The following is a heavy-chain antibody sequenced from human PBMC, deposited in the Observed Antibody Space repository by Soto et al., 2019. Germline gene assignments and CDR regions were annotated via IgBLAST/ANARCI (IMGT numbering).Heavy chain of an antibody. CDR2: ISAYNGNT. CDR3: ARDRIDCSGGSCYSH. CDR1: GYTFTSYG. D-gene: IGHD2-15*01. Sequence: ASVKVSCKASGYTFTSYGISWVRQAPGQGLEWMGWISAYNGNTNYAQKLQGRVTMTTDTSTSTAYMELRSLRSDDTAVYYCARDRIDCSGGSCYSHWGQGTLVTVSS. J-gene: IGHJ4*02. V-gene: IGHV1-18*01.